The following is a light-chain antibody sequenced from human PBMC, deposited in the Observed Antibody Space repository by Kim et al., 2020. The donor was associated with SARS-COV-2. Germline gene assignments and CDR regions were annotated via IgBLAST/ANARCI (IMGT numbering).Light chain of an antibody. CDR3: QQYNDWAPLT. V-gene: IGKV3-15*01. J-gene: IGKJ4*01. CDR1: QSVTNN. Sequence: SPEERAALSCRASQSVTNNLAWDQQRPGQAPRLLIYGAYTRATGVPARFSGSGSGTEFTLTISSLHSEDFALYYCQQYNDWAPLTFGGGTKVEIK. CDR2: GAY.